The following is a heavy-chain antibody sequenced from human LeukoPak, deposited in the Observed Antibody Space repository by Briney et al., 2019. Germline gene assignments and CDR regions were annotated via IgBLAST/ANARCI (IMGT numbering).Heavy chain of an antibody. V-gene: IGHV4-39*01. CDR1: GGSISSSSYY. Sequence: SETLSLTCTVSGGSISSSSYYWGWIRQPPGKGLEWIGSIYYSGSTYYNPSLKSRVTISVDTSKNQFSLKLSSVTAADTAVYYCASPASFEGQDSGYSSGWHPTVWGQGTLVTVSS. J-gene: IGHJ4*02. CDR3: ASPASFEGQDSGYSSGWHPTV. CDR2: IYYSGST. D-gene: IGHD6-19*01.